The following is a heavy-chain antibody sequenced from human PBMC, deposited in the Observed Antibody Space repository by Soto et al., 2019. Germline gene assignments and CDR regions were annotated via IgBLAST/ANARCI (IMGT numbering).Heavy chain of an antibody. V-gene: IGHV4-39*01. D-gene: IGHD2-2*01. CDR2: IYYSGAT. Sequence: PSETLSLTCSVFGDSIRSAHYFWGWVRQQTGKGQEWIGSIYYSGATFYYPYLRSRVTLSVDTTIIQFSLSLSSVTAADTAVYFCARQQYCGSSTCYDSLYYQYMDVWGKGTMVTVSS. J-gene: IGHJ6*03. CDR3: ARQQYCGSSTCYDSLYYQYMDV. CDR1: GDSIRSAHYF.